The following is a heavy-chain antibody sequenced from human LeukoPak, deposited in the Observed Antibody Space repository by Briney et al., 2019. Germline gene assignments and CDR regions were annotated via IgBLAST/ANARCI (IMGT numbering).Heavy chain of an antibody. J-gene: IGHJ6*02. CDR3: AREASFIAAEPYYYYGMDV. CDR1: GCTFTGYY. Sequence: ASVKVSCKASGCTFTGYYMHWVRQAPGQGLEWMGWINPNSGGTNYAQKFQGRVTMTRDTSISTAYMELSRLRSDDTAVYYCAREASFIAAEPYYYYGMDVWSQGTTVTVSS. CDR2: INPNSGGT. V-gene: IGHV1-2*02. D-gene: IGHD6-6*01.